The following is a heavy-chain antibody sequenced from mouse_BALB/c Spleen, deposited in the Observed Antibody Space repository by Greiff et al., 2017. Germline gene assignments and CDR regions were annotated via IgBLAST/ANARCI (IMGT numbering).Heavy chain of an antibody. J-gene: IGHJ3*01. CDR1: GFTFSDYY. Sequence: EVMLVESGGGLVKPGGSLKLSCAASGFTFSDYYMYWVRQTPEKRLEWVATISDGGSYTYYPDSVKGRFTISRDNAKNNLYLQMSSLKSEDTAMYYCARDGAYYGNEAYWGQGTLVTVSA. CDR2: ISDGGSYT. D-gene: IGHD2-10*01. CDR3: ARDGAYYGNEAY. V-gene: IGHV5-4*02.